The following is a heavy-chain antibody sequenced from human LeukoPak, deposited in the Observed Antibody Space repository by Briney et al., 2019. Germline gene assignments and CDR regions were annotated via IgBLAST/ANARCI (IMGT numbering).Heavy chain of an antibody. V-gene: IGHV1-2*02. J-gene: IGHJ5*02. CDR1: GYTFTDFY. CDR3: ARWDHQDLSSSNWFGP. D-gene: IGHD1-26*01. CDR2: VIPKSGVR. Sequence: ASVKVCFKASGYTFTDFYIHWVREAPGQGIEWMGWVIPKSGVRSYAPKFQGSVTMTRDTTNSTSYTDLTKLTSDNTADYYCARWDHQDLSSSNWFGPWRQGTLVTVSS.